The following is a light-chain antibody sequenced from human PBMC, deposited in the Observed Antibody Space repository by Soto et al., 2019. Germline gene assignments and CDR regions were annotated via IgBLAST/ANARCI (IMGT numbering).Light chain of an antibody. V-gene: IGLV2-11*01. J-gene: IGLJ6*01. Sequence: QSVLTQPRSVSGSPGQSVTISCTGTSSDVGGYHYVSWHQQHPGKAPKVIIYDVSKRPSGVPDRFSGSKFGNTASLTISGLQAEDQADYYCFSSGGRFSLVFSGGINVTVL. CDR3: FSSGGRFSLV. CDR2: DVS. CDR1: SSDVGGYHY.